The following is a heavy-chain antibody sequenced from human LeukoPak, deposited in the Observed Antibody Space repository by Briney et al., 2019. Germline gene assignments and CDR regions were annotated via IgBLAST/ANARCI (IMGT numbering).Heavy chain of an antibody. CDR2: INHSGST. Sequence: SETLSLTCAVYGGSFSGYYWSWIRQPPGKGLEWIGEINHSGSTNYNPSLKSRVTISVDTSKNQFSLKLSSVTAADAAVYYCARESPYSSSWYLLYGMDVWGQGTTVTVSS. J-gene: IGHJ6*02. CDR3: ARESPYSSSWYLLYGMDV. D-gene: IGHD6-13*01. V-gene: IGHV4-34*01. CDR1: GGSFSGYY.